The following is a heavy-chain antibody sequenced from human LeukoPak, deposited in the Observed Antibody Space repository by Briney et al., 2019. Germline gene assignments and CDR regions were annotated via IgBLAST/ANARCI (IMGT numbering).Heavy chain of an antibody. D-gene: IGHD3-9*01. CDR3: AREGDILTGYTLDY. V-gene: IGHV1-69*06. Sequence: ASVKVSCKASGGTFSSYAISRVRQAPGQGLEWMGGIIPIFGTANYAQKFQGRVTITADKSTSTAYMELSSLGSEDTAVYYCAREGDILTGYTLDYWGQGTLVTVSS. J-gene: IGHJ4*02. CDR1: GGTFSSYA. CDR2: IIPIFGTA.